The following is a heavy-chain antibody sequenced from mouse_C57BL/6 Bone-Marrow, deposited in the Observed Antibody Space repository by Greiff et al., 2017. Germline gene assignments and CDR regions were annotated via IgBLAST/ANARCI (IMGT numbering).Heavy chain of an antibody. J-gene: IGHJ4*01. CDR3: ARKWDTGTSYAMDY. V-gene: IGHV1-18*01. D-gene: IGHD4-1*01. CDR1: GYTFTDYN. CDR2: INPNNGGT. Sequence: VQLKQSGPELVKPGASVKISCKASGYTFTDYNMDWVKQSPGKSLEWIGEINPNNGGTIYKQKFKGKATLTVDKSSSTAYMELRSLTSEDTAVYYCARKWDTGTSYAMDYWGQGTSVTVSS.